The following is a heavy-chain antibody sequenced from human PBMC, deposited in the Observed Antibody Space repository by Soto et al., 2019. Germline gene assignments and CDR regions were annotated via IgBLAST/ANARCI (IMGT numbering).Heavy chain of an antibody. CDR1: GFTFSNAW. Sequence: EVQLVESGGGLVKPGGSLRLSCAASGFTFSNAWMNWVRQAPGKGLEWVGRIKSKTDGGTTDYAAPVKGRFTISRDDSKNTLYLQMNSLKTEDTAVYYCTTSISSWYVWLYYGMDVWGQGTTVTVSS. V-gene: IGHV3-15*07. CDR2: IKSKTDGGTT. J-gene: IGHJ6*02. D-gene: IGHD6-13*01. CDR3: TTSISSWYVWLYYGMDV.